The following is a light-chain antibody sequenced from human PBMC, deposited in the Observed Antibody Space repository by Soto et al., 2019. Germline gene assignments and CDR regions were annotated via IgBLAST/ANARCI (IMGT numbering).Light chain of an antibody. CDR1: RSVGSN. V-gene: IGKV3-20*01. CDR2: GAS. J-gene: IGKJ4*01. Sequence: DIVMTQSPDTLSVFSRDRATLSCRASRSVGSNLAWYQQKPGQAPRLLIYGASSRATGIPDRFSGSGSGTDFTLTISRLEPEDFAVYYCQQYGSSPFGGGTKVDI. CDR3: QQYGSSP.